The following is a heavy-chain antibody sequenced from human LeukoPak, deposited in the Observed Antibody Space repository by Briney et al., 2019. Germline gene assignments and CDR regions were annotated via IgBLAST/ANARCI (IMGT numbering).Heavy chain of an antibody. CDR1: GCSISSYY. CDR3: ARLGSTFDI. D-gene: IGHD2-2*01. Sequence: NPSETLSLTCTVSGCSISSYYWTWIRQPPGKGLEWIGYIFYSGGSNYNPSLKSRVTISVDTSKNHFSLKLSSVTAADTAVYYCARLGSTFDIWGQGTMVTVSS. V-gene: IGHV4-59*08. J-gene: IGHJ3*02. CDR2: IFYSGGS.